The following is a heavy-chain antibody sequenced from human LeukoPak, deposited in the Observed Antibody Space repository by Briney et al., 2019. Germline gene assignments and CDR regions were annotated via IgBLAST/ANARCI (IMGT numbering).Heavy chain of an antibody. D-gene: IGHD6-19*01. J-gene: IGHJ3*02. Sequence: SETLSLTCTVSDGSITSHYWSWIRQPPGKGLEWIGHFAYSGTTSYNASLKSRVTMSVDTSKNQFSLRLTSVTAADTAVYYCARPHSSGWYGVYDIWGQGTTVTVSS. CDR3: ARPHSSGWYGVYDI. CDR2: FAYSGTT. V-gene: IGHV4-59*08. CDR1: DGSITSHY.